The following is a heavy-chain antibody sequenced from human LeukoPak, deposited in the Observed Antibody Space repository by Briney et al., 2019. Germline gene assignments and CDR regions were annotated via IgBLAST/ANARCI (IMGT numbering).Heavy chain of an antibody. CDR3: AKDNYGGIFAS. J-gene: IGHJ4*02. D-gene: IGHD4-17*01. V-gene: IGHV3-23*01. CDR1: GFTFSAYG. Sequence: SGGSLRLSCAAPGFTFSAYGMSWVRQAPGKGLEWVSHISDTVRDTWYANSVKGRFIISRDNSRDTVYLQMSSLRPEDTALYFCAKDNYGGIFASWGQGTLVTVSS. CDR2: ISDTVRDT.